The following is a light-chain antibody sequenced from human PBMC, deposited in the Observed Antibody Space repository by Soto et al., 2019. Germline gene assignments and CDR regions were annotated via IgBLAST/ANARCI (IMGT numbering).Light chain of an antibody. V-gene: IGKV3-15*01. Sequence: EIVMTQSPATLTVSPGERATLSCRASQSVSSNLAWYQQKPGQAPRLLIYGASTRATGIPARFSGSGSGTEFTLTITSLQSEDLAVYYCQQYNNWPPGTFGQGTTVEI. CDR1: QSVSSN. J-gene: IGKJ1*01. CDR2: GAS. CDR3: QQYNNWPPGT.